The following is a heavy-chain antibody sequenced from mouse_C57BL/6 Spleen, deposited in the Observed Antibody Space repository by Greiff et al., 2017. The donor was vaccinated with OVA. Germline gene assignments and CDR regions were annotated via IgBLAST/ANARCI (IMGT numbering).Heavy chain of an antibody. J-gene: IGHJ1*03. V-gene: IGHV1-15*01. Sequence: VQLQQSGAELVRPGASVTLSCKASGYTFTDYEMHWVKQTPVHGLEWIGAIDPETGGNAYNQKFKGKAILTADKSSSTAYMELRSLTSEDSAVYYCTRQMYDSGYFDVWGTGTTVTVSS. CDR3: TRQMYDSGYFDV. CDR1: GYTFTDYE. CDR2: IDPETGGN. D-gene: IGHD2-4*01.